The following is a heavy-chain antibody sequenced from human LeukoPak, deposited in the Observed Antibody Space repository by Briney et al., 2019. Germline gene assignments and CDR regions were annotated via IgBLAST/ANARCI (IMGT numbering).Heavy chain of an antibody. CDR3: ARGGYYDILTGNLFDY. CDR1: GGSIGSSSYY. J-gene: IGHJ4*02. D-gene: IGHD3-9*01. Sequence: PSETLSLTCTVSGGSIGSSSYYWGWIRQPPGTGLEWIGSIYYSGSTYYNPSLKSRVTISVDTSKNQFSLKLSSVTAADTAVYYCARGGYYDILTGNLFDYWGQGTLVTVSS. CDR2: IYYSGST. V-gene: IGHV4-39*07.